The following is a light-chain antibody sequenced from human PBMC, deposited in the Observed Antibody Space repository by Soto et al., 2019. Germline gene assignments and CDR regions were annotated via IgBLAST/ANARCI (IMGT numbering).Light chain of an antibody. V-gene: IGLV2-14*03. J-gene: IGLJ1*01. CDR1: SSDVGGYNY. Sequence: QSALTQPASVSGSPGQSIAISCTGTSSDVGGYNYVSWYQHHPGKAPTVMIYDVSNRPSGVSDRFSGSKSGNTASLTISGLQADFYADYSSTANTTLSLYVSRTGT. CDR2: DVS. CDR3: TANTTLSLYV.